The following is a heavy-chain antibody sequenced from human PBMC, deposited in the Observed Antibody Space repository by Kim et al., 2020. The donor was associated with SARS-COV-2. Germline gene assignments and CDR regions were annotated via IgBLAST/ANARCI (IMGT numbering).Heavy chain of an antibody. V-gene: IGHV3-33*05. CDR2: ISYDGSNK. CDR3: ARGLYYYDSSPFDY. D-gene: IGHD3-22*01. J-gene: IGHJ4*02. Sequence: GGSLRLSCAASGFTFSSYGMHWVRQAPGKGLEWVAVISYDGSNKYYTDSVKGRFTISRDNSKNTLYLQMNNLRAEDTAVYYCARGLYYYDSSPFDYWGQGTLVTVSS. CDR1: GFTFSSYG.